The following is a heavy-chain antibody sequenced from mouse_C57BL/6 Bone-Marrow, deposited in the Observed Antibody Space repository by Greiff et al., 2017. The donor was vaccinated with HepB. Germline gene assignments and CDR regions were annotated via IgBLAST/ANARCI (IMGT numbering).Heavy chain of an antibody. Sequence: LVESGPELVKPGDSVKISCKASGYSFTGYFMNWVMPSHGKSLEWIGRINPYNGDTFYNQKFKGKATLTVDKSSSTAHMELRSLTSEDSAVYECARDDGYPYYARDYWGQGTSGTGSS. J-gene: IGHJ4*01. CDR2: INPYNGDT. CDR3: ARDDGYPYYARDY. V-gene: IGHV1-20*01. CDR1: GYSFTGYF. D-gene: IGHD2-3*01.